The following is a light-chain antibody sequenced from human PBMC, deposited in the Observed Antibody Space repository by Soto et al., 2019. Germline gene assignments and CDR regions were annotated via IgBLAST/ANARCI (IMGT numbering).Light chain of an antibody. CDR2: EVS. Sequence: QSVLTQPASVSGSPGQSITISCTGTSSDVGSYNLVSWYQQYPGKAPKLMIYEVSKRPSGVSNRFSGPKSGNTASLTISGLQAEDEADYYCCSYAGSSTYVVFGGGTQLTVL. V-gene: IGLV2-23*02. J-gene: IGLJ2*01. CDR1: SSDVGSYNL. CDR3: CSYAGSSTYVV.